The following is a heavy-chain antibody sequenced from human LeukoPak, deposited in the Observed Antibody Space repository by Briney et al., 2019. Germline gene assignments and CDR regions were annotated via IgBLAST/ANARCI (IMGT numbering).Heavy chain of an antibody. CDR2: MNPNSGNT. V-gene: IGHV1-8*01. CDR1: GYTFTSYD. D-gene: IGHD3-10*01. CDR3: ARVGMGLWFGEKGFDT. Sequence: ASVKVSCKASGYTFTSYDINWVRQATGQGLEWMGWMNPNSGNTGYAQKFQGRVTMTRNTSISTAYMELSSLRSEDTAVYYCARVGMGLWFGEKGFDTWGQGTLVTVSS. J-gene: IGHJ5*02.